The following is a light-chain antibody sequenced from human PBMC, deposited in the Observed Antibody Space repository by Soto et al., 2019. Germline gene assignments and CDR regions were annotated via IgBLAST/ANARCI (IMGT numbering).Light chain of an antibody. CDR2: AAS. Sequence: DIQMTQSPSAMSASVGDRVTITCRASQDISTFLAWFQQKPGKVPKRLIYAASSLHSGVPSRFGGSGSGTEFTRTISNLQPEDFATCYCLHHKTCPYTLGQGTKLEL. CDR3: LHHKTCPYT. J-gene: IGKJ2*01. CDR1: QDISTF. V-gene: IGKV1-17*03.